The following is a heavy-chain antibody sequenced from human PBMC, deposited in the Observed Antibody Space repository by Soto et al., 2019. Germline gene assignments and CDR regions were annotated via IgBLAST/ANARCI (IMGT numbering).Heavy chain of an antibody. J-gene: IGHJ4*02. Sequence: QVQLEQSGSEVKKSESSVKVSCKASGYSFSSHAITWVRQAPGQGLEWMGGIIPVFGTPSYAQKFQGRVTISADKSTNTSYLELRSLRSEDTAVYYCARGGALSTSWYWGDGLDSWGQGTQVTVSS. CDR2: IIPVFGTP. D-gene: IGHD6-13*01. V-gene: IGHV1-69*06. CDR1: GYSFSSHA. CDR3: ARGGALSTSWYWGDGLDS.